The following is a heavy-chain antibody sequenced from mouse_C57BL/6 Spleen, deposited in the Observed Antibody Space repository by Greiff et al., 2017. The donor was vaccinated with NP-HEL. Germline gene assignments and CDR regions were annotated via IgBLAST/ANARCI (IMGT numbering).Heavy chain of an antibody. V-gene: IGHV1-22*01. CDR1: GYTFTDYN. CDR3: ARQPPPGFWAMDY. Sequence: EVQLQQSGPELVKPGASVKMSCKASGYTFTDYNMHWVKQSHGKSLEWIGYINPNNGGTSYNQKFKGKATLTVNKSSSTAYMELRSLTSEDSAVYYCARQPPPGFWAMDYWGQGTSVTVSS. J-gene: IGHJ4*01. CDR2: INPNNGGT. D-gene: IGHD4-1*01.